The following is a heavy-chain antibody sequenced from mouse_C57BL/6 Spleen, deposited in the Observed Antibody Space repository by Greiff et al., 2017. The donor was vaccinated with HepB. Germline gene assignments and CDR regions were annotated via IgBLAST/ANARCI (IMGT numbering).Heavy chain of an antibody. CDR2: IYPRSGNT. CDR1: GYTFTSYG. V-gene: IGHV1-81*01. J-gene: IGHJ4*01. Sequence: VQLQQSGAELARPGASVKLSCKASGYTFTSYGISWVKQRTGQGLEWIGEIYPRSGNTYYNEKLKGKATLTADKSSSTAYMELRSLTFEDSAVYFCARGGEYYAMDYWGQGTSVTVSS. CDR3: ARGGEYYAMDY.